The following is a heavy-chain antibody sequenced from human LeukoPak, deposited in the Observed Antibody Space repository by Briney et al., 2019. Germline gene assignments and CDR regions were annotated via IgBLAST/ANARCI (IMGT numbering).Heavy chain of an antibody. CDR2: ISSSSYI. Sequence: GGSLRLSCAASGFTFSSYSMNWVRQAPGKGLEWVSSISSSSYIYYADSVKGRFTISRDNAKNSLYLQMNSLRAEDTAVYYCEAAGTTFDAFDIWGQGTMVAVSS. CDR1: GFTFSSYS. CDR3: EAAGTTFDAFDI. J-gene: IGHJ3*02. D-gene: IGHD1-1*01. V-gene: IGHV3-21*01.